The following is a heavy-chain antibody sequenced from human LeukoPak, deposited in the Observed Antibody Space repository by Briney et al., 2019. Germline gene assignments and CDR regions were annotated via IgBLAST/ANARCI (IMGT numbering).Heavy chain of an antibody. V-gene: IGHV3-30-3*01. Sequence: GGSLRLSCAASGFTFSSYAMHWVRQAPGKGLEWAAVISYDGSNKYYADSVKGRFTISRDNSKNTLYLQMNSLRAEDTAVYYCARDAWSATVVELDYWGQGTLVTVSS. CDR3: ARDAWSATVVELDY. J-gene: IGHJ4*02. D-gene: IGHD2-15*01. CDR1: GFTFSSYA. CDR2: ISYDGSNK.